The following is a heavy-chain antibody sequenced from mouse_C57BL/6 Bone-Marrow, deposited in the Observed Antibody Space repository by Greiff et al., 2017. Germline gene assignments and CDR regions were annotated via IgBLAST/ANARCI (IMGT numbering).Heavy chain of an antibody. Sequence: EVQLQQSGPELVKPGASVKMSCKASGYTFTDYNMHWVKQSHGKSLEWIGYINPNNGGTSYNQKFKGKATLTVNKSSSTAYMELRSLTSEDSAVYYCARHYCGSAWFAYWGQGTLVTVSA. V-gene: IGHV1-22*01. CDR3: ARHYCGSAWFAY. CDR1: GYTFTDYN. J-gene: IGHJ3*01. D-gene: IGHD1-1*01. CDR2: INPNNGGT.